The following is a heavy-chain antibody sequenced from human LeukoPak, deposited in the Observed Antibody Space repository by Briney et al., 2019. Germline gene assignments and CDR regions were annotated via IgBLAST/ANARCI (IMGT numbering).Heavy chain of an antibody. D-gene: IGHD2-15*01. CDR3: ARGIALYGMDV. V-gene: IGHV4-30-4*01. CDR1: GGSISSGDYY. Sequence: SETLSLTCTVSGGSISSGDYYWSWIRQPPGEGLEWIGYIYYSGSTYYNPSLKSRVTISVDTSKNQFSLKLSSVTAADTAVYYCARGIALYGMDVWGQGTTVTVSS. J-gene: IGHJ6*02. CDR2: IYYSGST.